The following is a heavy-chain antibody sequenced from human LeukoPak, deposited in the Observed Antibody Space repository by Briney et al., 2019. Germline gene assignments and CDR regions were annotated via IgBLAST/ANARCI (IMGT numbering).Heavy chain of an antibody. J-gene: IGHJ6*03. Sequence: SGPTLVNPSQTLTLTCTFYGFTLSPQAPGEGLNRQPPVKALEWHALIYWDDDKSNSPSLKSRLPINKDTSKNQVVLTMTNMDPVDTATYYCAHRLSGQLAMDVWGKGTTVTVSS. V-gene: IGHV2-5*02. CDR1: GFTLSPQAPG. CDR3: AHRLSGQLAMDV. CDR2: IYWDDDK. D-gene: IGHD6-6*01.